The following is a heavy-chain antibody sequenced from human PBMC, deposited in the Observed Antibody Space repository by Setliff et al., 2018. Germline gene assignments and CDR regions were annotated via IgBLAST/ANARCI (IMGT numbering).Heavy chain of an antibody. V-gene: IGHV4-34*01. CDR3: ARRWNFGPYGSGIHDGFDM. CDR2: INHYGST. J-gene: IGHJ3*02. Sequence: SETLSLTCAVFDGSFSDYYWSWFRQPPGKGLEWIGEINHYGSTKYKSSLRSRVTISVDTSKNQFSLKLNSVTAADTAVYYCARRWNFGPYGSGIHDGFDMWGQGTMGT. D-gene: IGHD3-10*01. CDR1: DGSFSDYY.